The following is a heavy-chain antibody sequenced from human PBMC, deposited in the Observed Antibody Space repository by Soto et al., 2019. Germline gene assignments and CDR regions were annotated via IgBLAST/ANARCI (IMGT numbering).Heavy chain of an antibody. D-gene: IGHD2-15*01. J-gene: IGHJ6*01. V-gene: IGHV1-69*12. CDR3: ARLVDHTAQVVFGMDV. Sequence: QVQLVQSGAEARKPGSSVKVSCRASGDSFNSHAFSWVRQAPGQGLEWMGGIIPIFGTTNYAQKFPGRVTLTADESKRTAYMELSSLRSEDTAVYYCARLVDHTAQVVFGMDVWGQGTTVSVSS. CDR1: GDSFNSHA. CDR2: IIPIFGTT.